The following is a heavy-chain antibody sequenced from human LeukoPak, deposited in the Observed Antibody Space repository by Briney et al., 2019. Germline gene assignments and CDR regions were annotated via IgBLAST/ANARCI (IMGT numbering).Heavy chain of an antibody. CDR2: IKSEANGGTT. J-gene: IGHJ1*01. CDR3: ITDQLNTYTSGWYGYFQH. Sequence: GGSLRLSCAASGXTFSNAWMSWVRQVPGKGLEWVGRIKSEANGGTTDYAAPVKGRFTISRDDSKNTLYLQMSSLKTEDTAMYYCITDQLNTYTSGWYGYFQHWGQGSLVTVSS. CDR1: GXTFSNAW. D-gene: IGHD6-19*01. V-gene: IGHV3-15*01.